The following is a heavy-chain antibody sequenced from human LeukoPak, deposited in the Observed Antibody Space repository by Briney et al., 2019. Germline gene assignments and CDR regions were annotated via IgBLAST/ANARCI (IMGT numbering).Heavy chain of an antibody. D-gene: IGHD5-12*01. CDR2: IHYNGNT. Sequence: PSETLSLTCSVSGDSISSYYWTWIRQTPGKGLEWIAYIHYNGNTKSNPSLKSRVTMSIDASKNQFSLKLTSVTAADTAMYYCARASVATIRGYYYYMDVWGKGTTVTVSS. CDR3: ARASVATIRGYYYYMDV. J-gene: IGHJ6*03. V-gene: IGHV4-59*08. CDR1: GDSISSYY.